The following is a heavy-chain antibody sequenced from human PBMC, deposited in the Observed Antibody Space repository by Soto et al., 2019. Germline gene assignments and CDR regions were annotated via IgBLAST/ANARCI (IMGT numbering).Heavy chain of an antibody. V-gene: IGHV5-51*01. CDR2: IYPGDSDT. J-gene: IGHJ6*02. Sequence: GESLKISCKGSGYSFTSYWIGWVRQMPGKGLEWMGIIYPGDSDTRYSPSFQGQVTISADKSISTAYLQWSSLKASDTAMYYCARTSAAGKYYYGMDVWGQGTTVTVTS. CDR1: GYSFTSYW. D-gene: IGHD6-13*01. CDR3: ARTSAAGKYYYGMDV.